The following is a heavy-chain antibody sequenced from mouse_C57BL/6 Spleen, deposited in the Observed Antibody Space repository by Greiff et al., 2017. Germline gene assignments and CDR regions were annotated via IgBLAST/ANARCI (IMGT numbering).Heavy chain of an antibody. CDR2: IYPGSGST. Sequence: QVQLQQPGAELVKPGASVKMSCKASGYTFTSYWITWVKQRPGHGLVWIGDIYPGSGSTNYNEKFKSKATLTVDTSSSTAYMRLSSLTSEYSAVYYCARDRAYSSNYEDAMDYWGQGTSVTVSS. CDR1: GYTFTSYW. V-gene: IGHV1-55*01. D-gene: IGHD2-5*01. CDR3: ARDRAYSSNYEDAMDY. J-gene: IGHJ4*01.